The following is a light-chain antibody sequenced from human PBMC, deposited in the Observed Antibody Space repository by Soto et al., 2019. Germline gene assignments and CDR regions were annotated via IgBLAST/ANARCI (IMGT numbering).Light chain of an antibody. Sequence: QSALTQPRSVSGSPGQSVTISCTGTSSDVGGQYYVSWYQHHPGKGPKLIIYDVNKRPSGVPDRFSGSKSGNTATLTIPGLQAEDESDYYCSSYAGSYTSYVFGNGTKVT. CDR2: DVN. CDR1: SSDVGGQYY. V-gene: IGLV2-11*01. CDR3: SSYAGSYTSYV. J-gene: IGLJ1*01.